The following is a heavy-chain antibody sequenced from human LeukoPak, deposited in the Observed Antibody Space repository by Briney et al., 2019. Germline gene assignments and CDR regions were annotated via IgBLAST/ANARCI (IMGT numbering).Heavy chain of an antibody. CDR1: GFTFSSYS. CDR3: ARDEGVFLEWLLPYDY. Sequence: GGSLRLSCAASGFTFSSYSMNRVRQAPGKGLEWVSYISSSSSTIYYADSVKGRFTISRDNAKNSLYLQMNSLRAEDTAVYYCARDEGVFLEWLLPYDYWGQGTLVTVSS. D-gene: IGHD3-3*01. V-gene: IGHV3-48*01. CDR2: ISSSSSTI. J-gene: IGHJ4*02.